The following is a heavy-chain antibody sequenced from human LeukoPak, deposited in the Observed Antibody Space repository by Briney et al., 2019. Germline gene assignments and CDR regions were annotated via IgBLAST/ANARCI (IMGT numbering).Heavy chain of an antibody. CDR2: IRYDGSNK. V-gene: IGHV3-30*02. CDR1: GFTFNNFG. CDR3: AKDAIGGDSSSFDI. D-gene: IGHD6-13*01. J-gene: IGHJ3*02. Sequence: GGSLRLSCAASGFTFNNFGMHWVRQAPGKGLEWVAFIRYDGSNKYYADSVKGRFTISRDNSKNTLYLQMNSLRAEDTAVYYCAKDAIGGDSSSFDIWGQGTMVTVSS.